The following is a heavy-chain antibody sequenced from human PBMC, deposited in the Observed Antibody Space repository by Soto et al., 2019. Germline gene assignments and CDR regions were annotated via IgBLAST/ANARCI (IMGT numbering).Heavy chain of an antibody. D-gene: IGHD2-2*01. CDR1: GYTFTSYD. V-gene: IGHV1-8*01. J-gene: IGHJ5*02. Sequence: QVQLVQSGAEVKKPGASVKVSCKASGYTFTSYDINWVRQATGQALEWMGWMNPNSGNTGYAQKFQGRVTMTRTTSISTAYMELGSMRSEDTAVYYCARVEGDCSSTSCYSGGWFDPWGQGTLVTVSS. CDR3: ARVEGDCSSTSCYSGGWFDP. CDR2: MNPNSGNT.